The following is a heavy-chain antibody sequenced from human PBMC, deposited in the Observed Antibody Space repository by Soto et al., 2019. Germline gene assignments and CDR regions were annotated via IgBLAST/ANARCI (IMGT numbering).Heavy chain of an antibody. J-gene: IGHJ6*02. CDR2: INHSGST. CDR3: ARGGSGRGYYYYCYGMDV. V-gene: IGHV4-34*01. D-gene: IGHD3-10*01. CDR1: GGSFSGYY. Sequence: PSETLSLTCAVYGGSFSGYYWSWIRQPPGKGLEWIGEINHSGSTNYNPSLKSRVTISVDTSKNQFSLKLSSVTAADTAVYYCARGGSGRGYYYYCYGMDVWGQGTTVTVSS.